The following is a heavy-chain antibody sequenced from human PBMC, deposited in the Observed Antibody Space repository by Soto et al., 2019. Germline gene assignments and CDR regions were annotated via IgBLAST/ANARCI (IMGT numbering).Heavy chain of an antibody. Sequence: GGSLRLSCVASEFTFSTYAMSWVRQAPGKGLEWVSTISGSGGSTYYADSVKGRFTISRDSSNNTLFLQMNSLRAEDTAVYFCARVVCSSSSCYRRCFDFWGQGTLVTVSS. D-gene: IGHD2-2*02. J-gene: IGHJ4*02. V-gene: IGHV3-23*01. CDR2: ISGSGGST. CDR3: ARVVCSSSSCYRRCFDF. CDR1: EFTFSTYA.